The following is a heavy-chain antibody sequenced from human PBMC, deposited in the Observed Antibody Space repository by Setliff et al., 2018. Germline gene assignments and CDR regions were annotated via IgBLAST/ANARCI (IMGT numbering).Heavy chain of an antibody. J-gene: IGHJ4*02. V-gene: IGHV4-59*01. D-gene: IGHD3-22*01. CDR3: ARVSAIDKRVDY. Sequence: PSETLSLTCIVSGGSINSYYWNWIRQPPGKGLEWIGYIYYSGNSNYDTNYNPSLKSRVTISVDSSKNQFSLKLSSVTAADTAVYYCARVSAIDKRVDYWGQGTLVTVSS. CDR1: GGSINSYY. CDR2: IYYSGNSNYDT.